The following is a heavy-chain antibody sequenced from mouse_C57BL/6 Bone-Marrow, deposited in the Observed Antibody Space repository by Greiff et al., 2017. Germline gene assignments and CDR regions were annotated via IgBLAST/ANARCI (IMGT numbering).Heavy chain of an antibody. J-gene: IGHJ4*01. Sequence: EVQGVESGGGLVQPGGSLKLSCAASGFTFSDYGMAWVRQAPRKGPEWVAFISNLAYSIYYADTVTGRFTISRENAKNTLYLEMSSLRSEDTAMYYCARHDYSPYYYAMDYWGQGTSVTVSS. D-gene: IGHD2-12*01. CDR2: ISNLAYSI. V-gene: IGHV5-15*01. CDR3: ARHDYSPYYYAMDY. CDR1: GFTFSDYG.